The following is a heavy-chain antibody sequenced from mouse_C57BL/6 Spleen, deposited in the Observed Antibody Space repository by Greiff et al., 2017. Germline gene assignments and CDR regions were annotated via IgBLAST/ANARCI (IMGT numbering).Heavy chain of an antibody. J-gene: IGHJ2*01. CDR3: ASEGDGYYGDFDY. CDR1: GFTFSSYA. Sequence: EVKVVESGGGLVKPGGSLKLSCAASGFTFSSYAMSWVRQTPDKRLEWVATISDAGSYTYYPDNVKGRFTISRDNAKNNLYLQMSHLTSEDTAMYYCASEGDGYYGDFDYWGQGTTLTVSS. D-gene: IGHD2-3*01. CDR2: ISDAGSYT. V-gene: IGHV5-4*03.